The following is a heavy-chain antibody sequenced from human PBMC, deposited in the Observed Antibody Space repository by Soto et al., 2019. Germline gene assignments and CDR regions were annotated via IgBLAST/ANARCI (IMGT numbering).Heavy chain of an antibody. Sequence: QDQLVQSGAEVKKPGSSVKVSCKASGGTFSSHTFSWVRQAPGQGLEWMGRIIPALGTATYAQKFQGRATITADESATTVYMELNSLRSEHTAVSYSATPDFGDSWYFELWGRGTLVTVSS. J-gene: IGHJ2*01. V-gene: IGHV1-69*08. D-gene: IGHD4-17*01. CDR3: ATPDFGDSWYFEL. CDR2: IIPALGTA. CDR1: GGTFSSHT.